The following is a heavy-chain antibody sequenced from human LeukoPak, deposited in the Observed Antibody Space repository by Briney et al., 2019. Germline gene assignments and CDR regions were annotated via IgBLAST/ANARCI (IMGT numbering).Heavy chain of an antibody. CDR3: AKGPASGSYNWFDP. CDR1: GFTFSNFA. J-gene: IGHJ5*02. CDR2: ISGSGVST. D-gene: IGHD3-10*01. V-gene: IGHV3-23*01. Sequence: GGSLRLSCAASGFTFSNFAMTWVRQAPGKGLEWVSAISGSGVSTYYADSVKGRFTISRDNSKNTLFLQMHGLRAEDTAVYYCAKGPASGSYNWFDPWGQGTLVTVSS.